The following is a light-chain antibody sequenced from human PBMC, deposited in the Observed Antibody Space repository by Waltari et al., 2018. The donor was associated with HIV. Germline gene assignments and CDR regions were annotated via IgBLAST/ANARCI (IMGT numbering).Light chain of an antibody. J-gene: IGLJ3*02. CDR2: EDN. CDR1: SGNIASNY. CDR3: QSYDSATHVWV. Sequence: FLLTQPQSVSESPGKTVTISCTRNSGNIASNYVNWSRQRPGSAPNTLISEDNQRPSGVPDRFSGSIDSSSNSASLIISRLTTEDEADYYCQSYDSATHVWVFGGGTRLTVL. V-gene: IGLV6-57*03.